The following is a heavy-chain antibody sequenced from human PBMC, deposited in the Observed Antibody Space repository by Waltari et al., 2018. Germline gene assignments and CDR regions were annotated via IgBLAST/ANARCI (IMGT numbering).Heavy chain of an antibody. D-gene: IGHD7-27*01. V-gene: IGHV3-23*03. Sequence: EVQLLESGGGLVQPGGSLRLSCAASGFTFSSYAMSWVRQAPGKGLEWVSVIYSGGSSTYYADSVKGRFTISRDNSKNTLYLQMNSLRAEDTAVYYCAKGIWGGGDYWGQGTLVTVSS. CDR2: IYSGGSST. CDR3: AKGIWGGGDY. J-gene: IGHJ4*02. CDR1: GFTFSSYA.